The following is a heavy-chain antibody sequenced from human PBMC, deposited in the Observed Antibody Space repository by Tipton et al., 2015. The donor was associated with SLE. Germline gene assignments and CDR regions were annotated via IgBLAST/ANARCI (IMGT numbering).Heavy chain of an antibody. Sequence: LRLSCSVSGGSINSDYWSWIRQPPGKGLEWIGYIYYTGSTTYNPSLKSRVSISVDTSKNQFSLKLSSVTAADTAVYYCASPPYYGSGSYRPYWYFDLWGRGTLVTVSS. D-gene: IGHD3-10*01. CDR3: ASPPYYGSGSYRPYWYFDL. V-gene: IGHV4-59*01. J-gene: IGHJ2*01. CDR2: IYYTGST. CDR1: GGSINSDY.